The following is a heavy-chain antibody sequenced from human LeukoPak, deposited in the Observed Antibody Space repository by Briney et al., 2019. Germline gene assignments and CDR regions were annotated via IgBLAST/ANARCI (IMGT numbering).Heavy chain of an antibody. CDR3: AREYTVGAIDY. CDR2: ISAYNGNT. CDR1: GYTFTSYD. J-gene: IGHJ4*02. Sequence: ASVKVSCKASGYTFTSYDINWVRQATGQGLEWMGWISAYNGNTNYAQKLQGRVTMTTDTSTSTAYMELRSLRSDDTAVYYCAREYTVGAIDYWGQGTLVTVSS. D-gene: IGHD1-26*01. V-gene: IGHV1-18*01.